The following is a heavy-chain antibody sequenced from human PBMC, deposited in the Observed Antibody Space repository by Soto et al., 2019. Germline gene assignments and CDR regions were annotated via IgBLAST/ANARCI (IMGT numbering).Heavy chain of an antibody. CDR3: TTLGLA. V-gene: IGHV3-15*07. Sequence: EVQLVGSGGAWVKPGGSLTLSCVASGITFGDAWMNWVRQAAGKGLEWVGHVNTKSEGETTDYASPVKGRFTIWRDDSTNTLYGQMNGLKSEDTGKYFCTTLGLAWGQGTQVTVSS. J-gene: IGHJ1*01. CDR1: GITFGDAW. CDR2: VNTKSEGETT.